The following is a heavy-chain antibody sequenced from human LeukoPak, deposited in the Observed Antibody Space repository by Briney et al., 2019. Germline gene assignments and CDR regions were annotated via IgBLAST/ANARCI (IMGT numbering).Heavy chain of an antibody. J-gene: IGHJ3*02. Sequence: PGGSLRLSCAASGFTFSDYYMGWIRQAPGKGLEWVSYITANRSPIYYADSMKGRFTMSRDNAKKSLYLQMNSLRAEDTAVYYCARAKYDTSGYYYSGFDIWGQGTMVTVSS. CDR2: ITANRSPI. V-gene: IGHV3-11*04. CDR3: ARAKYDTSGYYYSGFDI. CDR1: GFTFSDYY. D-gene: IGHD3-22*01.